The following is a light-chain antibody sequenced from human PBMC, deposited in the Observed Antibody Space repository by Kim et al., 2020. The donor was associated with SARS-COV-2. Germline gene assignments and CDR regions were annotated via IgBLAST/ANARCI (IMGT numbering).Light chain of an antibody. CDR3: QVWGSSSDHPV. CDR2: YDS. Sequence: SYELTQPPSVSVAPGKTARITCGGNNIGSKSEHWYQQKPGQAPVLVIYYDSDRPSGIPERFSGSNSGNTATLTISRVEAGDEADYYCQVWGSSSDHPVFGGGTQLTVL. CDR1: NIGSKS. V-gene: IGLV3-21*04. J-gene: IGLJ3*02.